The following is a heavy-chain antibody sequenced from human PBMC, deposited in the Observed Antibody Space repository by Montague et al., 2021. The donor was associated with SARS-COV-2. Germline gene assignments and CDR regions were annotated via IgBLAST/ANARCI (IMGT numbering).Heavy chain of an antibody. CDR1: GGSFSVYY. CDR3: AREVGRGYSGYEGEY. CDR2: INHSGST. V-gene: IGHV4-34*01. Sequence: SETLSLTCAVYGGSFSVYYWSWIRQPPGKGLEWIGEINHSGSTNYNPSLKSRVTISVDTSKNQFSLKLSSVTAADTAVYYCAREVGRGYSGYEGEYWGQGTLVTVSS. J-gene: IGHJ4*02. D-gene: IGHD5-12*01.